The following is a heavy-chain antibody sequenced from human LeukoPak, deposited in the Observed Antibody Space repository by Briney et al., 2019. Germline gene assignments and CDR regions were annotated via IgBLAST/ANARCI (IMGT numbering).Heavy chain of an antibody. Sequence: GGSLRLSCAASGFTFSSSTMNWVRQAPGRGLEWVSSISSSSSYIYYADSVKGRFTISRDNAKNSLYLQMNSLRAEDTAVYYCAGTWAGYCSSTSCFFDYWGPGNPGHRLL. D-gene: IGHD2-2*01. V-gene: IGHV3-21*01. CDR2: ISSSSSYI. J-gene: IGHJ4*02. CDR1: GFTFSSST. CDR3: AGTWAGYCSSTSCFFDY.